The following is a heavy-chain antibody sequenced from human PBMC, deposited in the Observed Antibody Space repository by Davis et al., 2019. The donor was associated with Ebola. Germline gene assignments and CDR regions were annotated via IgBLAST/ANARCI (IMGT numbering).Heavy chain of an antibody. J-gene: IGHJ6*02. CDR3: ARASSMDV. CDR1: GFTFSSNS. CDR2: ISSSSNYI. Sequence: GESLKISCAASGFTFSSNSMNWVRQAPGKGLEWVSFISSSSNYIYYADSVKGRFTISRDNSKNTLYLQMNSLRAEDTAVYYCARASSMDVWGQGTTVTVSS. V-gene: IGHV3-21*01.